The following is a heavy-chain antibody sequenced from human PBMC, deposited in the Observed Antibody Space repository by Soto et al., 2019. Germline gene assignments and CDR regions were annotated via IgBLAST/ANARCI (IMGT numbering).Heavy chain of an antibody. CDR3: AMLGGWSGGSSGMDV. CDR1: GLIFSDYH. CDR2: IRGKANSYTT. J-gene: IGHJ6*02. D-gene: IGHD6-19*01. V-gene: IGHV3-72*01. Sequence: EVQLVESGGGLVQPGGSLRLSCAASGLIFSDYHMDWVRQAPGKGLEWVGRIRGKANSYTTEYAASVKGRFTISRDDSKNSLYLQMNSLKSEDTAVYYCAMLGGWSGGSSGMDVWGQGTKVTVSS.